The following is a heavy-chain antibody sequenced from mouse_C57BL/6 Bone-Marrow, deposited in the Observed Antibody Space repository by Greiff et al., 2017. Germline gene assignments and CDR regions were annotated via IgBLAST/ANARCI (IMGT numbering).Heavy chain of an antibody. CDR1: GYTFTDYY. J-gene: IGHJ4*01. CDR2: INPNNGGT. D-gene: IGHD2-5*01. Sequence: VQLQQSGPELVKPGASVKISCKASGYTFTDYYMNWVKQSHGKSLEWIGDINPNNGGTSYNQKFKGKATLTVDKSSSTAYMELRSLTSEDSAVYYCARGPPYSNFAMDYWGQGTSVTVSS. CDR3: ARGPPYSNFAMDY. V-gene: IGHV1-26*01.